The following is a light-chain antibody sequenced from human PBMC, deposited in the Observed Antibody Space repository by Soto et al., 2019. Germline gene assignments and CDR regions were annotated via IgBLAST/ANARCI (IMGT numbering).Light chain of an antibody. Sequence: QSVLTQPRSVSGSPGQSVTISCTGTSSDVGGYNYVSWYQQHPGKAPKLMIYDVNKRPSGVPDRFSGSKSGNTASLTITGFQAEDEADYYCCSYAGSPYVFGTGTKVTV. CDR2: DVN. CDR1: SSDVGGYNY. V-gene: IGLV2-11*01. J-gene: IGLJ1*01. CDR3: CSYAGSPYV.